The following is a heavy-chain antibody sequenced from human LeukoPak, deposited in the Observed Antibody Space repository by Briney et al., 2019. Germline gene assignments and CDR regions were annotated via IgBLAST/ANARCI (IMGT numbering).Heavy chain of an antibody. V-gene: IGHV3-23*01. D-gene: IGHD5-18*01. CDR2: ISSTGGTT. Sequence: PGGSLRLSCAASGITFSSYGMSWVRQAPGKGLEWVSSISSTGGTTYYADSVKGRFTISRDNSKNTLYLQMNSLRAEDTAVYYCAKEVGYSYGYCLDYWGQGTLVTVSS. CDR1: GITFSSYG. J-gene: IGHJ4*02. CDR3: AKEVGYSYGYCLDY.